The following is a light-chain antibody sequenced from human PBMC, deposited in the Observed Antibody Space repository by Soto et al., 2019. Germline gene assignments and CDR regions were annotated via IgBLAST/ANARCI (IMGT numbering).Light chain of an antibody. J-gene: IGKJ2*01. CDR3: QQRNSYPRT. CDR2: AAS. V-gene: IGKV1-9*01. CDR1: QGINIF. Sequence: DIQMTQSPFSLSASVGDRVTITCRASQGINIFLAWFQQKPGKAPNLLISAASTLQSGVPSRFSGSGSETEFTLTITSLQPEDSATYYCQQRNSYPRTFGQGTKVDI.